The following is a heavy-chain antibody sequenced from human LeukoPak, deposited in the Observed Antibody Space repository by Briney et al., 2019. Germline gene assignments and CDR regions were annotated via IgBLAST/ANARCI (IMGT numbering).Heavy chain of an antibody. V-gene: IGHV3-30*02. CDR1: GFTFSTYC. J-gene: IGHJ4*02. CDR2: IRYDGSNK. CDR3: AKDKIWFGELLSSTSKTNYFDY. D-gene: IGHD3-10*01. Sequence: PGGSLRLSCAASGFTFSTYCMHWVRQAPGKGLEWVAFIRYDGSNKYYADSVKGRFTISRDNSKNTLYLQMNSLRAEDTAVYYCAKDKIWFGELLSSTSKTNYFDYWGQGTLVTVSS.